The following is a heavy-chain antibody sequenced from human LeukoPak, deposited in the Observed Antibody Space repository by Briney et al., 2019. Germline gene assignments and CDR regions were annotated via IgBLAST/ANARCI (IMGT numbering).Heavy chain of an antibody. Sequence: SETLSLTCTVSGGSISSSSYYWGWIRQPPGKGLEWIGSIYYSGSTYYNPSLKSRVTISVDTSKKQFSLKLSSVTAADTAVYYCARVRYGSGSLYYYYYYMDVWGKGTTVTISS. CDR3: ARVRYGSGSLYYYYYYMDV. D-gene: IGHD3-10*01. CDR2: IYYSGST. J-gene: IGHJ6*03. V-gene: IGHV4-39*01. CDR1: GGSISSSSYY.